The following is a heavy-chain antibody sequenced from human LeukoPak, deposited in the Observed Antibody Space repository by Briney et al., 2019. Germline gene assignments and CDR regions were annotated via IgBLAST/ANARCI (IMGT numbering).Heavy chain of an antibody. CDR2: MNPNSGNT. CDR1: GYTFTSCD. V-gene: IGHV1-8*01. Sequence: GASVKVSFKASGYTFTSCDINWVRQAPGQGLEWMGWMNPNSGNTGYAQKFQGRVTMTRNTSISTAYMELSSLRSEDTAVYYCASALTEQWELERAFDIWGQGTMVTVSS. J-gene: IGHJ3*02. D-gene: IGHD1-26*01. CDR3: ASALTEQWELERAFDI.